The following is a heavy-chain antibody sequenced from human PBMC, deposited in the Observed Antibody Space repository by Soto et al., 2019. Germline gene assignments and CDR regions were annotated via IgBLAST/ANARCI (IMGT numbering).Heavy chain of an antibody. CDR3: AGSGRLEYFPH. CDR2: IYYSGST. CDR1: GGSISSYY. D-gene: IGHD1-26*01. J-gene: IGHJ1*01. Sequence: SETLSLTCTVSGGSISSYYWSWIRQPPGKGLEWIGYIYYSGSTNYNPSLKSRVTISVDTSKNQFSLKLSSVTAADTAVYYCAGSGRLEYFPHWGQGTLVPVSS. V-gene: IGHV4-59*01.